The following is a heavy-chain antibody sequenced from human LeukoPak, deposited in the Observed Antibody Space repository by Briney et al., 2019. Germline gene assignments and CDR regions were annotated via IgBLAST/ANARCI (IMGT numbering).Heavy chain of an antibody. J-gene: IGHJ5*02. D-gene: IGHD3-3*01. CDR2: INPSGGST. Sequence: EASVKVSCKASGYTFTSYDINWVRQATGQGLEWMGIINPSGGSTSYAQKFQGRVTMTRDTSTSTVYMELSSLRSEDTAVYYCARNYDFWSGTNWFDPWGQGALVTVSS. CDR1: GYTFTSYD. CDR3: ARNYDFWSGTNWFDP. V-gene: IGHV1-46*01.